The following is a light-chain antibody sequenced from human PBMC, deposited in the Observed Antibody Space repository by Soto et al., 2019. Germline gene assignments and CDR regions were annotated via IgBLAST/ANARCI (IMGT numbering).Light chain of an antibody. J-gene: IGKJ5*01. CDR1: QSVSSSF. CDR2: GAS. V-gene: IGKV3-20*01. CDR3: PQYGSSPFT. Sequence: EIVLTQSPGTLSLSPGERATLSCRASQSVSSSFLAWYQQKPGQAPRLLIYGASIRATGIPDRFSGSGSGTDFTLTISRLEPEDFAVYYCPQYGSSPFTFGQGTRLEIK.